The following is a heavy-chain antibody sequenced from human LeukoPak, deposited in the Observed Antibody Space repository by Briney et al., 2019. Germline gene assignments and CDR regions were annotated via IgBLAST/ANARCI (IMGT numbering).Heavy chain of an antibody. J-gene: IGHJ4*02. CDR2: FDPEDGET. CDR1: GYTLTELS. V-gene: IGHV1-24*01. Sequence: GASVKVSCKVSGYTLTELSMHWVRQAPGKGLEWMGGFDPEDGETIYAQKFQGRVTMTEDTSTDTAYMELSSLRSEDTAVYYCAKDIGEPREVVPAVADYWGQGTLVTVSS. D-gene: IGHD2-2*01. CDR3: AKDIGEPREVVPAVADY.